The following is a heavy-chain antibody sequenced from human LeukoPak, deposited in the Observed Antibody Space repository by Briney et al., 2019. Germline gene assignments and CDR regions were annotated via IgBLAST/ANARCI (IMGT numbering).Heavy chain of an antibody. CDR3: ASYDILTSYHSPFDY. J-gene: IGHJ4*02. V-gene: IGHV3-30*03. CDR2: ISYDGKNM. D-gene: IGHD3-9*01. Sequence: VGSLRLSCAASGFTFSSYGMHWVRQAPGKGLEWVAVISYDGKNMYYADSVKGRFTISRDNSQNTLYLQMNSLRVEDTGVYYCASYDILTSYHSPFDYWGQGSLVTVSS. CDR1: GFTFSSYG.